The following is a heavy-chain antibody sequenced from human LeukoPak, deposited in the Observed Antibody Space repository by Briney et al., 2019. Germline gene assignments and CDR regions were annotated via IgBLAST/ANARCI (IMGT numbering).Heavy chain of an antibody. Sequence: PSETLSLTCAVSGYSISSGYYWGWIRQPPGKGLEWIGSIYHSGSTYYNPSLKSRVTISVDTSKNQFSLRLSSVTAAGTAVYYCARWYYDFWSGNFDYWGQGTLVTVSS. V-gene: IGHV4-38-2*01. D-gene: IGHD3-3*01. CDR2: IYHSGST. J-gene: IGHJ4*02. CDR1: GYSISSGYY. CDR3: ARWYYDFWSGNFDY.